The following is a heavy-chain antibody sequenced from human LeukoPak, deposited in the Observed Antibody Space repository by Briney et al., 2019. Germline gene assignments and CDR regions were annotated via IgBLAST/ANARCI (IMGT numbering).Heavy chain of an antibody. V-gene: IGHV3-30*02. CDR1: GFTFSSYE. D-gene: IGHD2-2*01. Sequence: GGSLRLSCAASGFTFSSYEMNWVRQAPGKGLEWVAFIRYDGSNKYYADSVKGRFTISRDNSKNTLYLQMNSLRAEDTAVYYCAKDPATYCSSTSCLRSYMDVWGKGTTVTVSS. CDR3: AKDPATYCSSTSCLRSYMDV. CDR2: IRYDGSNK. J-gene: IGHJ6*03.